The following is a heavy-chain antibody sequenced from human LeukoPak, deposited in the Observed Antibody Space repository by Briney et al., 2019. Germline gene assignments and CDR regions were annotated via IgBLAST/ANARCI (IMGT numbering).Heavy chain of an antibody. J-gene: IGHJ4*02. V-gene: IGHV1-69*05. CDR3: ARHESDHCSSTSCPFDY. Sequence: SVKVSCKASGGTFRSYAISWVRQAPGQGLEWMGRIIPIFGTRNYAQKFQDRVTIITDESTSTAYMELSSLRSEDTAVYYCARHESDHCSSTSCPFDYWGQGTLVTVSS. D-gene: IGHD2-2*01. CDR2: IIPIFGTR. CDR1: GGTFRSYA.